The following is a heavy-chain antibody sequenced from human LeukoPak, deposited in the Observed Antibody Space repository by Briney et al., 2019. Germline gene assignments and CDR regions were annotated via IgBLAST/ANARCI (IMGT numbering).Heavy chain of an antibody. CDR2: ISSSSSYI. J-gene: IGHJ4*02. CDR1: GFTFSSYS. CDR3: ARDFEGASGFFDY. V-gene: IGHV3-21*01. D-gene: IGHD3-10*01. Sequence: GGSLRLSCAASGFTFSSYSMNWVRQAPGKGLEWVSSISSSSSYIYYADSVKGRFTISRDNAKNTLYLQMNSLRDEDTAVYYCARDFEGASGFFDYWGQGTLVTVSS.